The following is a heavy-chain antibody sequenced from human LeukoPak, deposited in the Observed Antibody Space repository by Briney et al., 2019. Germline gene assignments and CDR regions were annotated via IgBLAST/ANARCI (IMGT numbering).Heavy chain of an antibody. CDR3: ARVYDFWSGYYDY. J-gene: IGHJ4*02. D-gene: IGHD3-3*01. CDR1: GYSISSGYY. Sequence: PSETLSLTCTVSGYSISSGYYWGWIRQPPGKGLEWIGSIYHSGRTYYNPSLKRRVTISVDTSKKEFSLKLSSVTAADTAVYYCARVYDFWSGYYDYWGQGTLVTVSS. V-gene: IGHV4-38-2*02. CDR2: IYHSGRT.